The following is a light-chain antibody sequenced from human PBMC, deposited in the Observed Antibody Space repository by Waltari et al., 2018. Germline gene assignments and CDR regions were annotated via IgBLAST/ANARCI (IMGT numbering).Light chain of an antibody. CDR3: QVWDRSRDHV. J-gene: IGLJ1*01. V-gene: IGLV3-21*04. CDR1: STGMRH. Sequence: SYVLTQPPSVSVAPGETATITRGGDSTGMRHVQWYQQRAGQAPRLVISYNTVRPSGIPGRFSGSTSGTTSTLTISRVEAGDEADYYCQVWDRSRDHVFGAGTKVTVL. CDR2: YNT.